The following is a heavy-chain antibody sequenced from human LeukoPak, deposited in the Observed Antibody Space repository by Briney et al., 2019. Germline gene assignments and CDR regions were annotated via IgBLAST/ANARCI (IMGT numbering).Heavy chain of an antibody. CDR1: GFTFSSYA. Sequence: GGSLRLSCAASGFTFSSYAMSWVRQAPGKGLEWVAFIRYDGSNKYYADSVKGRFTISRDNSKNTLYLQMNSLRAEDTAVYYCAKDLGYSKTIDYWGQGTLVTVSS. J-gene: IGHJ4*02. V-gene: IGHV3-30*02. CDR2: IRYDGSNK. D-gene: IGHD4-11*01. CDR3: AKDLGYSKTIDY.